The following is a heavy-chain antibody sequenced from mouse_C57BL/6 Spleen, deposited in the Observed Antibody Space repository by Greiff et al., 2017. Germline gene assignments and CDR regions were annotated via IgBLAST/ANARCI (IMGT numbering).Heavy chain of an antibody. Sequence: QVQLKESGAELVKPGASVKLSCKASGYTFTSYWMHWVKQRPGQGLEWIGMIHPNSGSTNYNEKFKSKATLTVDKSSSTAYMQLSSLTSEDSAVYYCARATYYGSYFDYWGQGTTLTVSS. V-gene: IGHV1-64*01. J-gene: IGHJ2*01. CDR3: ARATYYGSYFDY. CDR2: IHPNSGST. D-gene: IGHD1-1*01. CDR1: GYTFTSYW.